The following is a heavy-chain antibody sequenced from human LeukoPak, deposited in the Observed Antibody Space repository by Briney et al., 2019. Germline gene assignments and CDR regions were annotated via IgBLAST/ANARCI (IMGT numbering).Heavy chain of an antibody. Sequence: GGSLRLSCAASGFTFSSHWMDWVRQAPGKGLEWVSSISSSSSYIYYADSVKGRFTISRDNAKNSLYLQMNSLRAEDTAVYYCARDLSLGCSGGSCGGYFDYWGQGTLVTVSS. CDR3: ARDLSLGCSGGSCGGYFDY. J-gene: IGHJ4*02. D-gene: IGHD2-15*01. CDR2: ISSSSSYI. V-gene: IGHV3-21*01. CDR1: GFTFSSHW.